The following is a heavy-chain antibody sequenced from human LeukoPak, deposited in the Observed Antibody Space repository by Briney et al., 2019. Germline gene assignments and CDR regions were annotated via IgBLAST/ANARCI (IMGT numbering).Heavy chain of an antibody. CDR2: IKQDGSEK. CDR1: GFTFSNYW. V-gene: IGHV3-7*04. CDR3: ARTGGYYYYGMDV. J-gene: IGHJ6*02. D-gene: IGHD3-10*01. Sequence: PGGSLRLSCAASGFTFSNYWMSWVRQAPGKGLECVANIKQDGSEKYYVDSVKGRFTISRDNAKNSLYLQMNSLRAEDTAVYYCARTGGYYYYGMDVWGQGTTVTVSS.